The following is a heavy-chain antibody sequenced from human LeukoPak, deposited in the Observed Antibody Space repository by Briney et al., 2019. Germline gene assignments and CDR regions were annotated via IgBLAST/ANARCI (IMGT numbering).Heavy chain of an antibody. CDR2: INQDGSER. CDR3: ARRKLTYYYGMDV. D-gene: IGHD1-7*01. CDR1: GFTFSNHW. Sequence: GGSLRLSCAASGFTFSNHWMSWVRQAPGKGLEWVANINQDGSERYYVDSVKGRFTVSRDNAKNSLDLQMNTLRAEDTAVYYCARRKLTYYYGMDVWGQGTTVTVSS. J-gene: IGHJ6*02. V-gene: IGHV3-7*01.